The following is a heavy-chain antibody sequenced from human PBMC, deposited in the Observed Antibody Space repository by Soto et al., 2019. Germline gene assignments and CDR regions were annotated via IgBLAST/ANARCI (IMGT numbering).Heavy chain of an antibody. CDR2: IYYSGST. J-gene: IGHJ4*02. V-gene: IGHV4-39*01. CDR3: ARRQQLVLFDY. CDR1: GGSISSSSYY. D-gene: IGHD6-13*01. Sequence: SETLSLTCTVSGGSISSSSYYWGWIRQPPGKGLEWIGSIYYSGSTYYNPSLKSRVTISVDTSKNQFSRKLSSVTAADTAVYYCARRQQLVLFDYWGQGTLVTVSS.